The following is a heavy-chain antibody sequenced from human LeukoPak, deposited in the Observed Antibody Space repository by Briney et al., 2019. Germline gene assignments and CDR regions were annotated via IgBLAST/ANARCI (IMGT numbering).Heavy chain of an antibody. Sequence: SETLSLTCAVYGGSFSGYYWSWIRQPPGKGLEWIGEINHSGSTNYNPSLKSRVTISVDTSKNQLSLKLSSVTAADTAVYYCARDIVVVPAAIARRRRAYYYYGMDVWGQGTTVTVSS. CDR1: GGSFSGYY. J-gene: IGHJ6*02. CDR2: INHSGST. CDR3: ARDIVVVPAAIARRRRAYYYYGMDV. D-gene: IGHD2-2*02. V-gene: IGHV4-34*01.